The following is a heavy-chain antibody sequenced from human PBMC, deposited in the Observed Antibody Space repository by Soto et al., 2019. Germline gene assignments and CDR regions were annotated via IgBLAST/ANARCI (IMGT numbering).Heavy chain of an antibody. V-gene: IGHV4-34*01. D-gene: IGHD4-17*01. J-gene: IGHJ6*02. CDR2: INHSGST. CDR3: ARSYGDYVTGYYYNGLDV. CDR1: GGSFSGYY. Sequence: QVQLQQWGAGLLKTSETLSLTCAVYGGSFSGYYWNWIRQPPGKGLEWIGEINHSGSTNYNSSLKSRVTISADTSKNQSSLKLSSVTAADTYVYYCARSYGDYVTGYYYNGLDVWGQGTTVTVSS.